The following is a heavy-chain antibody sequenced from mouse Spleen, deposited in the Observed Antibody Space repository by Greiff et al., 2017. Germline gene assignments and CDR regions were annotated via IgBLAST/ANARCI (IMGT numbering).Heavy chain of an antibody. Sequence: QVQLKESGAELARPGASVKLSCKASGYTFTSYGISWVKQRTGQGLEWIGEIYPRSGNTYYNEKFKGKATLTADKSSSTAYMELRSLTSEDSAVYFCARYDFTTVVATDYWGQGTTLTVSS. CDR2: IYPRSGNT. J-gene: IGHJ2*01. D-gene: IGHD1-1*01. CDR3: ARYDFTTVVATDY. CDR1: GYTFTSYG. V-gene: IGHV1-81*01.